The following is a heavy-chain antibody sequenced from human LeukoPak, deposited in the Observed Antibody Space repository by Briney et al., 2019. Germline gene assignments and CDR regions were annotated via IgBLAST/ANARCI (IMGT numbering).Heavy chain of an antibody. V-gene: IGHV3-33*01. CDR3: ARDWGYGSGTYVVY. Sequence: PGGSLRLSCAASGFTFSSYGMHWVRQAPGKGLEWVAVIWYDGSNKYYADSVKGRFTISRDNSKNTLYLQMNSLRVEDTAVYYCARDWGYGSGTYVVYWGQGTLVTVSS. J-gene: IGHJ4*02. D-gene: IGHD3-10*01. CDR2: IWYDGSNK. CDR1: GFTFSSYG.